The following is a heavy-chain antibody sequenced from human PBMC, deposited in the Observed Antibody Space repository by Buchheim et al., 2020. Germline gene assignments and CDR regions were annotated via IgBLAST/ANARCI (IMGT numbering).Heavy chain of an antibody. J-gene: IGHJ5*02. CDR3: ARDALYCSSTSCYPSWFDP. CDR2: ISSSGSTI. V-gene: IGHV3-11*01. D-gene: IGHD2-2*01. CDR1: GFTFSDYY. Sequence: QVQLVESGGGLVKPGGSLRLSCAASGFTFSDYYMSWIRQAPGKGLEWVSYISSSGSTIYYADSVKGRFTISRANAKTSRHLQMNSLRAEDTAVYYCARDALYCSSTSCYPSWFDPWGQGTL.